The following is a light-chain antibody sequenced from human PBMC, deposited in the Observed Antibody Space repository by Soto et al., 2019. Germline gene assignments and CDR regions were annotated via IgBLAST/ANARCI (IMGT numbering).Light chain of an antibody. J-gene: IGLJ1*01. CDR2: EVT. V-gene: IGLV2-8*01. CDR3: SSYTGGNPSYV. CDR1: SSDVGGYDY. Sequence: QSALTQPRSVSGSPGQSVTISCTGTSSDVGGYDYVSWYQQHPGKAPKLMIYEVTIRPSGVSDRFSGSKSGNTASLTVSGLQAEDEADYYCSSYTGGNPSYVFGTGTKLTVL.